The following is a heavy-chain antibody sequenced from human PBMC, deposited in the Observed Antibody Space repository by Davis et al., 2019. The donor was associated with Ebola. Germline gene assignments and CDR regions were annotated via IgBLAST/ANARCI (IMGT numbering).Heavy chain of an antibody. CDR2: FIAHNGHT. Sequence: ASVKVSCKASGGTFSSYAISWVRQAPGQGPEWMGWFIAHNGHTNYAQKFRGRVTMTRDTSTNTAYMELSDLRNDDTAVYYCATSGTFVEGGRGDYWGQGTLVTVSS. J-gene: IGHJ4*02. CDR3: ATSGTFVEGGRGDY. D-gene: IGHD6-19*01. V-gene: IGHV1-18*01. CDR1: GGTFSSYA.